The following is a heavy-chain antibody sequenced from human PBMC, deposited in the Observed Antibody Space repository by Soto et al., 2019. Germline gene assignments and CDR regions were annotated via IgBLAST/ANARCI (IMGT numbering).Heavy chain of an antibody. D-gene: IGHD1-1*01. CDR1: ENTFSTYL. CDR2: HNGYNGQT. CDR3: AGPHDRAGLGT. V-gene: IGHV1-3*01. Sequence: ASVKVSCKASENTFSTYLVHWVRQVHGQGLEWMGWHNGYNGQTEYSREFQGRVTITRDTSAKTAYLELRSLTSEDTAVYYCAGPHDRAGLGTWGQGTLVTVSS. J-gene: IGHJ5*02.